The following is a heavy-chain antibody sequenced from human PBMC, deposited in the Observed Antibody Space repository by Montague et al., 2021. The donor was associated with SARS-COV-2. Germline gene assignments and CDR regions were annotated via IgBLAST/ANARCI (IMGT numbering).Heavy chain of an antibody. Sequence: FLRLSCAASGFTFSRYGMHWVRQAPGKGLEWVAVISYDGSNKYYADSVKGRFTISRDNSKSTLYLQMNSLRAEDTAVYYCAKVHFGDYTWFDPWGQGTLVTVSS. D-gene: IGHD4-17*01. CDR1: GFTFSRYG. J-gene: IGHJ5*02. CDR2: ISYDGSNK. V-gene: IGHV3-30*18. CDR3: AKVHFGDYTWFDP.